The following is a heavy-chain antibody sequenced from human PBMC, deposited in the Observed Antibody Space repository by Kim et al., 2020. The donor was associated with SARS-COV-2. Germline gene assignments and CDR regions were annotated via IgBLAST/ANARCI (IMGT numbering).Heavy chain of an antibody. J-gene: IGHJ4*02. CDR3: ARGGGYSSSYFDY. V-gene: IGHV3-33*01. CDR1: GFTFSSYG. CDR2: IWYDGSNK. D-gene: IGHD6-13*01. Sequence: GGSLRLSCAASGFTFSSYGMHWVRQAPGKGLEWVAVIWYDGSNKYYADSVKGRFTISRDNSKNTLYLQMNSLRAEDTAVYYCARGGGYSSSYFDYWGQGTLVTVSS.